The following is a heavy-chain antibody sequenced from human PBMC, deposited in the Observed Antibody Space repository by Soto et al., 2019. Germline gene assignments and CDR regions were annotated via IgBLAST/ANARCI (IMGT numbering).Heavy chain of an antibody. Sequence: QVQLVESGGGVVQPGRSLRLSCAVSGFISKNYALNWVRQAPGKGLEWVASITRDGYNKYYADSVKGRFTISRDNSKNTLSLQMTALRVEDSSVYYCTKSSGGSSSVGMDYWGPGTLVTVSS. CDR1: GFISKNYA. V-gene: IGHV3-30*04. J-gene: IGHJ4*02. D-gene: IGHD6-6*01. CDR2: ITRDGYNK. CDR3: TKSSGGSSSVGMDY.